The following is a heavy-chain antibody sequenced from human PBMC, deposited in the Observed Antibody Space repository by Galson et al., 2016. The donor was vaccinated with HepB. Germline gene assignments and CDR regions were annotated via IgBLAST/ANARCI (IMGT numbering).Heavy chain of an antibody. D-gene: IGHD3-9*01. J-gene: IGHJ5*02. V-gene: IGHV5-51*01. Sequence: QSGAELKKPGEPLKISCKASGCTFSNYWIGWVRQMPGKGLEWMGIIHSGDSDTRYSPSFQGQVTISADKSISTAYLQWSSLKASDTAIYYCATQLGRGFFDWLLYADLWGQGTLVTVSS. CDR2: IHSGDSDT. CDR1: GCTFSNYW. CDR3: ATQLGRGFFDWLLYADL.